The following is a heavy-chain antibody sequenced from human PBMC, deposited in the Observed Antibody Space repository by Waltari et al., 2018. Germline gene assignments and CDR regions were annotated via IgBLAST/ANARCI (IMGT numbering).Heavy chain of an antibody. CDR1: GYTFSDYY. Sequence: QVQLVQSGAEVKKPGASVKVSCTASGYTFSDYYIHWVRQAPGQGLEWMGWINPNSGGTNYAQNFQGRVTMTRDTSITTTYMEVSSLRSDDTAVYYCARGGWQLSTEYFQHWGQGTLVTVSS. V-gene: IGHV1-2*02. CDR2: INPNSGGT. D-gene: IGHD1-1*01. J-gene: IGHJ1*01. CDR3: ARGGWQLSTEYFQH.